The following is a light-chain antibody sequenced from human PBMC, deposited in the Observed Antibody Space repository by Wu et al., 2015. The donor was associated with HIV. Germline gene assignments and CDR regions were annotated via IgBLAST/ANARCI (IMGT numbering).Light chain of an antibody. CDR1: QSISSN. CDR3: QQYNIWPRT. J-gene: IGKJ1*01. CDR2: GAS. Sequence: EIVMTQSPATLSVFPGERATFSCRASQSISSNLAWYQQKPGQAPRLLIYGASTRATGIPARFSGSGSGTEFTLTISSMQSEDFAIYYCQQYNIWPRTFGQG. V-gene: IGKV3-15*01.